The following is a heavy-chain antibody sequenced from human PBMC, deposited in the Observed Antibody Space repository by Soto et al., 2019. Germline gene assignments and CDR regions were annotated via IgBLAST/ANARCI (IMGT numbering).Heavy chain of an antibody. Sequence: SGGSLRLSCAASGFTFSSYGMHWVRQAPGKGLEWVAVISYDGSNKYYADSVKGRFTISRDNSKNTLYLQMNSLRAEDTAVYYCAKDDPYFDYWGQGTLVTVSS. CDR3: AKDDPYFDY. CDR2: ISYDGSNK. J-gene: IGHJ4*02. CDR1: GFTFSSYG. V-gene: IGHV3-30*18.